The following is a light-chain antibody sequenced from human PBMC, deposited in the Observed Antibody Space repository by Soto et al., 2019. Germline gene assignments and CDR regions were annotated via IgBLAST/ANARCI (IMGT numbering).Light chain of an antibody. CDR1: QSISSW. Sequence: DIQMTQSPSTLSASVGDRVTITCRASQSISSWLAWYQQKPGKAPKLLIYKASSLESGVPSRFSGSGSGTEFTLTISSLQPDDFAPYYCHQYSTYSRTFGPGTKVEIK. CDR2: KAS. J-gene: IGKJ1*01. V-gene: IGKV1-5*03. CDR3: HQYSTYSRT.